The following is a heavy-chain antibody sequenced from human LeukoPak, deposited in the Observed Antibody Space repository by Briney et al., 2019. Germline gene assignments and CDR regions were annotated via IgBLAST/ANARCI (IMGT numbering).Heavy chain of an antibody. CDR2: ISGGGGTT. CDR3: ANANSEYITVDY. D-gene: IGHD5-18*01. V-gene: IGHV3-23*01. Sequence: GGSLRLSCAASGFTFSSYAMSWVRQAPGKGLEWVSGISGGGGTTFYADSVKGRFTISRDNSKNTLYLQRNSLRVEDTAVYYCANANSEYITVDYWGQGTLVTVSS. J-gene: IGHJ4*02. CDR1: GFTFSSYA.